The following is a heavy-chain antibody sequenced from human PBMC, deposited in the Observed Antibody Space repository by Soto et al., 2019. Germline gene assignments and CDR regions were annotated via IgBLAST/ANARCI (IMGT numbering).Heavy chain of an antibody. CDR2: IYSGGST. CDR3: ATSPYYDPYYMDV. D-gene: IGHD3-3*01. J-gene: IGHJ6*03. Sequence: PGGSLRLSCAASGFTFSSYAMSWVRQAPGKGLEWVSVIYSGGSTYYADSVKVRFTISRDNSKNTLYLQMNSLRAEDTAVYYCATSPYYDPYYMDVWGKGTTVTVSS. CDR1: GFTFSSYA. V-gene: IGHV3-66*01.